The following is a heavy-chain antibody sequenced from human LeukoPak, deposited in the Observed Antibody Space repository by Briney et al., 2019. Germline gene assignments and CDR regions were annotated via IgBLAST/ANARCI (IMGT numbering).Heavy chain of an antibody. D-gene: IGHD3-10*01. J-gene: IGHJ4*02. Sequence: GGSLRLSCAASGFTFSSYAMGWVRQAPGKGLEWVSAITASGTYANYADSLKGRFSISRDNSMNTLYLQMSSLRAEDTAMYYCVKRRGADKGHFDYWGQGALVTVSS. CDR1: GFTFSSYA. CDR2: ITASGTYA. CDR3: VKRRGADKGHFDY. V-gene: IGHV3-23*01.